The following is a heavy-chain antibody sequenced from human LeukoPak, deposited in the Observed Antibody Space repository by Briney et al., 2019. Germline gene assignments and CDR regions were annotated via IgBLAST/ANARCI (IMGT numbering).Heavy chain of an antibody. V-gene: IGHV3-30*02. CDR1: GFTFSSYG. CDR3: AKDKAMIAARRDHYYYYMDV. Sequence: GGSLRLSCAASGFTFSSYGMHWVRQAPGKGLEWVAFIRYDGSNKYYADSVKGRFTISRDNSKNTLYLQMNSLRAEDTAVYYCAKDKAMIAARRDHYYYYMDVWGKGTTVTVSS. CDR2: IRYDGSNK. D-gene: IGHD6-6*01. J-gene: IGHJ6*03.